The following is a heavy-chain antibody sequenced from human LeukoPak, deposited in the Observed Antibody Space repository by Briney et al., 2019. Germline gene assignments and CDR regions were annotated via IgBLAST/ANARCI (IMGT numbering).Heavy chain of an antibody. D-gene: IGHD1-1*01. J-gene: IGHJ4*02. CDR3: AKDRKGYNWNGNFDY. V-gene: IGHV1-69*13. Sequence: ASVKVSCKASGVTFNSYAISWVRQAPGQGLEWMGGLIPIFGKTNYAQKFQGRVTFTADESTSTTYMELSSLRSEDTAVYYCAKDRKGYNWNGNFDYWGQGTLVTVSS. CDR2: LIPIFGKT. CDR1: GVTFNSYA.